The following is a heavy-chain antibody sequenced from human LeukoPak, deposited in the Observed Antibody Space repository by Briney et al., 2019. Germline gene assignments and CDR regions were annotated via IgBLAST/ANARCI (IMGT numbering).Heavy chain of an antibody. D-gene: IGHD5-24*01. V-gene: IGHV4-59*01. CDR3: ARGGRWLQDLDY. CDR2: IYYSGST. CDR1: GGSISSYY. J-gene: IGHJ4*02. Sequence: SETLSLTCTVSGGSISSYYWSWIRQPPGRGLEWIGYIYYSGSTNYNPSLKSRVTISVDTSKNQFSLKLSSVTAADTAVYYCARGGRWLQDLDYWGQGTLVTVSS.